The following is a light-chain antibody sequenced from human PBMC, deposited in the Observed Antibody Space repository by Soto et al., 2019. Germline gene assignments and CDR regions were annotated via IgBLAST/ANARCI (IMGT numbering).Light chain of an antibody. CDR1: QFIKSH. J-gene: IGKJ5*01. V-gene: IGKV1-12*01. Sequence: DIQLTQSPSSVSASVGDRVTITCRANQFIKSHLVWYQQRPGKAPELLIYLASTLHSGVPSRCRGSGFGTDFNLTLSSLRPEDVGPYSCLHVGSFPLRFGPGTRLE. CDR2: LAS. CDR3: LHVGSFPLR.